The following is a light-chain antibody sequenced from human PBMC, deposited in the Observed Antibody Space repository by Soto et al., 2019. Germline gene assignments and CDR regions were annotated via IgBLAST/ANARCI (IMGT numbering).Light chain of an antibody. V-gene: IGKV1-16*02. CDR1: QGINNY. CDR3: QQYDTFPRT. J-gene: IGKJ1*01. CDR2: ATY. Sequence: DIQMTQSPSSLSASVGDRVTITCRASQGINNYVAWFQQKPGRAPKSLIYATYNLQSGVPSKFSASGSGTEFTLTISSLQHEDFATYYCQQYDTFPRTFGQGTKVEI.